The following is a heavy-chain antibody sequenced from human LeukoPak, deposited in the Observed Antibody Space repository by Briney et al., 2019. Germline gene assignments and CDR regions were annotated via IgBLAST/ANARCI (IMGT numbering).Heavy chain of an antibody. Sequence: ASVKVSCTASGYTFTGYYMHWVRQAPGQGLEWMGRINPNSGGTNYAQKFQGRVTMTRDTSISTAYMELSRLRSDDTAVYYCARGRGCSGGSCYSRGNWFDPWGQGTLVTVSS. CDR2: INPNSGGT. D-gene: IGHD2-15*01. J-gene: IGHJ5*02. V-gene: IGHV1-2*06. CDR1: GYTFTGYY. CDR3: ARGRGCSGGSCYSRGNWFDP.